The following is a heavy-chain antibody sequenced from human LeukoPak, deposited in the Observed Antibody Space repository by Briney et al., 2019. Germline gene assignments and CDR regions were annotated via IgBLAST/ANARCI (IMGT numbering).Heavy chain of an antibody. J-gene: IGHJ4*02. Sequence: PSQTLSLTCTVSGGSISSGSYYWSWLRQPAGKGLEWIGRIYTSGSTNYNPSLKSRVTISVDTSKNQFSLKLSSVTAADTTVYYCAARRRGTEVDYWGQGTLVTVSS. CDR2: IYTSGST. CDR3: AARRRGTEVDY. V-gene: IGHV4-61*02. D-gene: IGHD1-1*01. CDR1: GGSISSGSYY.